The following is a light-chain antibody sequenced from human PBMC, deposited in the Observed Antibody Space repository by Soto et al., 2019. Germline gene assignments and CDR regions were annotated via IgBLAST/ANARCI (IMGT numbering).Light chain of an antibody. V-gene: IGKV3-20*01. CDR2: DAS. Sequence: EIVLTQSPGTLSLSPGERATLSVMASQSVSNNYLAWYQQKPGQPPRLLIYDASTRATGVPARFGGSGSGTDFTLTISRLEPEDFAVYYCQQYGSSSITFGQGTRLEIK. J-gene: IGKJ5*01. CDR1: QSVSNNY. CDR3: QQYGSSSIT.